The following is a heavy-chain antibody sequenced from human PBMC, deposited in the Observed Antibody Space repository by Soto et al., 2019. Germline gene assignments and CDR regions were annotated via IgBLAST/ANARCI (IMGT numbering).Heavy chain of an antibody. CDR3: ARNWGSGWYQSGSVDY. CDR2: INAGNGNT. D-gene: IGHD6-19*01. V-gene: IGHV1-3*01. CDR1: GYTFTSYA. J-gene: IGHJ4*02. Sequence: ASVKVSCKASGYTFTSYAMHWVRQAPGQRLEWMGWINAGNGNTKYSQKFQGRVTITRDTSASTAYMELSSLRSEDTAVYYCARNWGSGWYQSGSVDYWGQGTLVTVSS.